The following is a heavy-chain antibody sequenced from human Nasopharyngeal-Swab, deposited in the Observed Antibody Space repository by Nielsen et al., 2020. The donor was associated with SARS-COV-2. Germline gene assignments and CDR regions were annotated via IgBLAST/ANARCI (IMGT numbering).Heavy chain of an antibody. CDR3: ARLDPFGSEDK. V-gene: IGHV4-30-2*01. J-gene: IGHJ4*02. D-gene: IGHD3-3*01. CDR2: IYHSGST. CDR1: GGSISSGGYS. Sequence: SETLSLTCAVSGGSISSGGYSWSWIRQPPGKGLEWIGYIYHSGSTNYNPSLKSRVTISVDTSKNQFSLKLSSVTAADTAVYYCARLDPFGSEDKWGQGTLVTVSS.